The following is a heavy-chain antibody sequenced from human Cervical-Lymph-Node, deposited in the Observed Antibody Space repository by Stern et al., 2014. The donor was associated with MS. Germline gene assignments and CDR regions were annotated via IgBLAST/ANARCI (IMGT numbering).Heavy chain of an antibody. D-gene: IGHD2-2*01. CDR1: GFIFSSYT. CDR2: MWFDGSNT. V-gene: IGHV3-33*01. CDR3: ARTILPSVMWSFDL. J-gene: IGHJ2*01. Sequence: DQLVESGGGVVQPGRSLRLSCTASGFIFSSYTMHWVRQAPGKGLEWVAVMWFDGSNTYYTDSVKGRFTVSRDNSKSTLYLQMDSLRAEDTAVYYCARTILPSVMWSFDLWGRGTPVTVSS.